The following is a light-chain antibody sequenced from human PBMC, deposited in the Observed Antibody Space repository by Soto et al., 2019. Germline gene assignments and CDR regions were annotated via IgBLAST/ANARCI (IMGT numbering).Light chain of an antibody. CDR1: SSDVGGYNY. J-gene: IGLJ2*01. CDR2: DNN. CDR3: GTWDSSLSAVV. V-gene: IGLV1-51*01. Sequence: QSVLTQPPSASGSPGQSVTISCTGTSSDVGGYNYVSWYQQHPGKAPKLMIYDNNKRPSGIPDRFSGSKSGTSATLGITGLQTGDEADYYCGTWDSSLSAVVFGGGTKLTVL.